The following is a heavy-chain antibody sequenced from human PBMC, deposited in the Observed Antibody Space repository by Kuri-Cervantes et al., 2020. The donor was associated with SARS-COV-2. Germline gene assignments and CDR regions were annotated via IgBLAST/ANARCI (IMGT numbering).Heavy chain of an antibody. CDR1: GFTFSSYG. V-gene: IGHV3-30*02. D-gene: IGHD4-17*01. CDR2: IRYDGSNK. CDR3: ADDYGDYRTPFDY. Sequence: GGSLRLSCAASGFTFSSYGMHWVRQAPGKGLEWVAFIRYDGSNKYYADSVKGRFTISRDNSKNTLYLQMNSLRAEDTAVYYCADDYGDYRTPFDYWGQGNLVTVSS. J-gene: IGHJ4*02.